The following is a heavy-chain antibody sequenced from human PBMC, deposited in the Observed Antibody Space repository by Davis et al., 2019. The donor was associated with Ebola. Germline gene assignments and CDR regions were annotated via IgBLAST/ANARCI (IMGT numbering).Heavy chain of an antibody. Sequence: PGGSLRLSCVASGFVFSSYAVHWVRQAPGKGLEWVAIISYDGTNKYYADSVKGRFTISRDNSKNTLYLQMNSLRAEDTAVYYCARINSYGDFDYWGQGTLVTVSS. CDR3: ARINSYGDFDY. CDR2: ISYDGTNK. J-gene: IGHJ4*02. V-gene: IGHV3-30*04. D-gene: IGHD5-18*01. CDR1: GFVFSSYA.